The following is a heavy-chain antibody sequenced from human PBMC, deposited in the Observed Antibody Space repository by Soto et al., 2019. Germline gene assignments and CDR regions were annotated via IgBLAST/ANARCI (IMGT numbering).Heavy chain of an antibody. CDR2: IDPNSGGT. V-gene: IGHV1-2*02. CDR1: GYTFTDCY. Sequence: ASVKVSCKVSGYTFTDCYIHCVRQAPGQGLEWMGWIDPNSGGTKSAQKFQGRVTMTRDTSITTASIELRRLTSDDTAVYYCVRDFLGNVVSVPPPWGQGTQVTVSS. CDR3: VRDFLGNVVSVPPP. D-gene: IGHD2-15*01. J-gene: IGHJ5*02.